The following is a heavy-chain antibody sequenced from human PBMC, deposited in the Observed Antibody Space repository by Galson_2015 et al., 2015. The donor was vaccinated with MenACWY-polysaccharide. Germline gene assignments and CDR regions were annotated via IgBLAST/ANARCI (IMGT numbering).Heavy chain of an antibody. CDR2: IYYSGRT. D-gene: IGHD2-2*01. J-gene: IGHJ1*01. V-gene: IGHV4-30-4*01. CDR3: ASLPLGNCGSVSCYGYFHH. CDR1: GGSISSGDSY. Sequence: PSQTLSLTCTVSGGSISSGDSYWSWIRQSPGKGLEWIGYIYYSGRTNYSPSLKSRATVSLDTSKNQFSLKLSFVTAADTAVYYCASLPLGNCGSVSCYGYFHHWGQGTLVTVSS.